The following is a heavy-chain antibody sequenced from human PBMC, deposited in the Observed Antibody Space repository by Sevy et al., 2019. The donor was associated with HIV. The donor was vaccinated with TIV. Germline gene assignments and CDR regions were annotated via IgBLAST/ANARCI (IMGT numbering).Heavy chain of an antibody. CDR3: ARMDGGPDF. Sequence: GGSLRLSCAASGFTFSRFWMSWVRQAPGKGLERLANIRQDGNEKNYVDSVRGRFTISRDNAKNSLYLQMNSLRVEDTAVYYCARMDGGPDFWCQGTLVTVSS. J-gene: IGHJ4*02. D-gene: IGHD2-21*01. CDR2: IRQDGNEK. CDR1: GFTFSRFW. V-gene: IGHV3-7*01.